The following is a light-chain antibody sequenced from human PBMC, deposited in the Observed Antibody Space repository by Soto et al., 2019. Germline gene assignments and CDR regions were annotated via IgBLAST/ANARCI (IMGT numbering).Light chain of an antibody. V-gene: IGLV7-46*01. J-gene: IGLJ2*01. Sequence: QAVVTQEPSLTVSPGGTVTLTCDSSTGHVTSSHYPYWFQQKPGQAPTTLIYDTNSKHSWTPARFSGSRLGDKAALTLSGAQPEDEADYYCLLSYPGVTCVNVVFGGGTKLTVL. CDR3: LLSYPGVTCVNVV. CDR2: DTN. CDR1: TGHVTSSHY.